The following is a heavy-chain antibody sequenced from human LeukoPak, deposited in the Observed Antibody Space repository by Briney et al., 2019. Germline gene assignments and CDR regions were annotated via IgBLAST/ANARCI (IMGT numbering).Heavy chain of an antibody. J-gene: IGHJ4*02. CDR1: GFTLSSNS. D-gene: IGHD4/OR15-4a*01. V-gene: IGHV3-53*01. CDR3: ARRAGAYSHPYDY. Sequence: GGSLRLSCTASGFTLSSNSMSWVRQAPGKGLEWVSFIYSDNTHYSDSVKGRFTISRDNSKNTLYLQMNSLRAEDTAVYYCARRAGAYSHPYDYWGQGTLVTVSS. CDR2: IYSDNT.